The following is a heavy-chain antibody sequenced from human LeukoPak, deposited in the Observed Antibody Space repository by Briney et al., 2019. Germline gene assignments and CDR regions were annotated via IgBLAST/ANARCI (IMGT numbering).Heavy chain of an antibody. Sequence: SVKVSCEASGGTFSSYAISWVRQAPGQGLEWMGGIIPIFGTANYAQKFQGRVTITADESTSTAYMELSSLRSEDTAVYYCASPTDGGYVCWGQGTLVTVSS. V-gene: IGHV1-69*13. CDR1: GGTFSSYA. CDR3: ASPTDGGYVC. J-gene: IGHJ4*02. CDR2: IIPIFGTA. D-gene: IGHD5-12*01.